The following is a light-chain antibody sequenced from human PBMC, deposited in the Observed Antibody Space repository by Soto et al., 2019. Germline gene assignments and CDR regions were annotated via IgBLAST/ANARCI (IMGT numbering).Light chain of an antibody. CDR1: QSVSSY. Sequence: EIVLKQSPATLSLSPGERAALSCRASQSVSSYLAWYQQKPGQAPRLLIYDASNRATGIPARFSGSGSGTDFTLTISSLEPEDFAVYYCQQRSNWPITFGQGTRLEIK. CDR2: DAS. V-gene: IGKV3-11*01. J-gene: IGKJ5*01. CDR3: QQRSNWPIT.